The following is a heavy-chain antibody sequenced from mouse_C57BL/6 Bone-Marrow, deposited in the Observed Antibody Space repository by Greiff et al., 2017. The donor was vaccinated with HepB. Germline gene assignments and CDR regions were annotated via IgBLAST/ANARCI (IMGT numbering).Heavy chain of an antibody. CDR3: ARIYYGNLAWFAY. Sequence: QVQLQQSGAELVMPGASVKLSCKASGYTFTSYWMHWVKQRPGQGLEWIGEIDPSDSYTNYNQKFKGKSTLTVDKSSSTAYMQLSSLTSEDSAVYYCARIYYGNLAWFAYWGQETLVTVSA. CDR1: GYTFTSYW. J-gene: IGHJ3*01. V-gene: IGHV1-69*01. CDR2: IDPSDSYT. D-gene: IGHD2-1*01.